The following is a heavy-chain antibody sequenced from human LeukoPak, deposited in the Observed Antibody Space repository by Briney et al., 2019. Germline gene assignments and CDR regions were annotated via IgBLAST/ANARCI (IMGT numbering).Heavy chain of an antibody. CDR1: GASITSFH. Sequence: ASETLSLTCAVSGASITSFHWTWFRQPAGRGLEWIGLIYTSGSTLYNPSLQSRVAMSVDVTKNQLSLKLNYVTAADAATYYCARKDGDYWGQGTLVTVSS. CDR3: ARKDGDY. J-gene: IGHJ4*02. V-gene: IGHV4-4*07. D-gene: IGHD6-6*01. CDR2: IYTSGST.